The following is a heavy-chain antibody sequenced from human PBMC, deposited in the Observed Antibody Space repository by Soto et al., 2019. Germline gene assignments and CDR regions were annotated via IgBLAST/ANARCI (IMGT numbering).Heavy chain of an antibody. J-gene: IGHJ4*02. D-gene: IGHD6-19*01. CDR1: GFTFSSHA. Sequence: GESLKISCASSGFTFSSHAMHWVRQAPGKGLEWVANIWFDGSNKNYADSVKGRFTISRDNSKNTLFLQVNSLRAEDTVIYYCARAAYTSGYYYFDHWGQGTPVTVSS. CDR3: ARAAYTSGYYYFDH. CDR2: IWFDGSNK. V-gene: IGHV3-33*01.